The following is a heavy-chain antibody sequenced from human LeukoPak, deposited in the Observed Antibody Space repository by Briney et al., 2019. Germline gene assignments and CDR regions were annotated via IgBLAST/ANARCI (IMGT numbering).Heavy chain of an antibody. Sequence: GGSLRLSCAASGFTFSGFGMHWVRQAPGKGLKWVAVIWYDGSNKYYADSVKGRFTISRDNSKNTLYLQMNSLRAEDTAVYYCAKTQRDCSSTSCSRYFGMDVWDQGTTVTVSS. J-gene: IGHJ6*02. CDR3: AKTQRDCSSTSCSRYFGMDV. D-gene: IGHD2-2*01. CDR2: IWYDGSNK. CDR1: GFTFSGFG. V-gene: IGHV3-33*06.